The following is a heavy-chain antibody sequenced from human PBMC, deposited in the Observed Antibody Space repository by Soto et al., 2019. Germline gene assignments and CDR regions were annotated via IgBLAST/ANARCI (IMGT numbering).Heavy chain of an antibody. J-gene: IGHJ4*02. CDR2: ISGSGGST. V-gene: IGHV3-23*01. CDR3: AKDLTEPSYYDFWSGYLGGVY. CDR1: GFTFSSYA. Sequence: PGGSLRLSCAASGFTFSSYAMSWVRQAPGKGLEWVSAISGSGGSTYYADSVKGRFTISRDNSKNTLYLQMNSLRAEDTAVYYCAKDLTEPSYYDFWSGYLGGVYWGQGTLVTVSS. D-gene: IGHD3-3*01.